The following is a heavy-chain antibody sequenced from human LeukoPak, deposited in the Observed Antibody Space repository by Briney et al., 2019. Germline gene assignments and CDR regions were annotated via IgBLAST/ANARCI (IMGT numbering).Heavy chain of an antibody. V-gene: IGHV1-8*01. CDR2: MNPNSGNT. CDR3: ARATDYYYDSSGYYYVRAYWFDP. D-gene: IGHD3-22*01. J-gene: IGHJ5*02. Sequence: GASVKVPCKASGYTFTSYDINWVRQAPGQGLEWMGWMNPNSGNTGYAQKFQGRVTMTRNTSISTAYMELSSLRSEDTAVYYCARATDYYYDSSGYYYVRAYWFDPWGQGTLVTVSS. CDR1: GYTFTSYD.